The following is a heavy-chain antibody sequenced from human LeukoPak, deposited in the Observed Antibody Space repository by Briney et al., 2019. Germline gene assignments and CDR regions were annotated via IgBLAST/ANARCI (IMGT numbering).Heavy chain of an antibody. Sequence: SETLSLTCTVSGGSISSYYWSWIRQPPGKGLEWTGYIYYSGSTNYNPSLKSRVTISVDTSKNQFSLKLSSVTAADTAVYYCARADAIVVVTTGAFDIWGQGTMVTVSS. J-gene: IGHJ3*02. CDR1: GGSISSYY. D-gene: IGHD3-22*01. CDR3: ARADAIVVVTTGAFDI. V-gene: IGHV4-59*01. CDR2: IYYSGST.